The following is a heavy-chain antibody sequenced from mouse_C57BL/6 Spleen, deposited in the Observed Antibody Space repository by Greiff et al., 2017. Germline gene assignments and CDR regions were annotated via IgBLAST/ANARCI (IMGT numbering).Heavy chain of an antibody. D-gene: IGHD2-2*01. CDR3: ARSGDYGYGFAY. CDR2: IYPGDGDT. V-gene: IGHV1-82*01. Sequence: QVQLKESGPELVKPGASVKISCKASGYAFSSSWMNWVKQRPGKGLEWIGRIYPGDGDTNYNGKFKGKATLTADKSSSTAYMQLSSLTSEDSAVYFCARSGDYGYGFAYWGQGTLVTVSA. J-gene: IGHJ3*01. CDR1: GYAFSSSW.